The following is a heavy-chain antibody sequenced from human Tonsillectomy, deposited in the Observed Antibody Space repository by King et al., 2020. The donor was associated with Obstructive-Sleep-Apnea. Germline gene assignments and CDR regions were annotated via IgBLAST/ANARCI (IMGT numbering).Heavy chain of an antibody. CDR1: GGTISSSNFY. CDR2: IFYGGNT. V-gene: IGHV4-39*01. D-gene: IGHD5-18*01. Sequence: PLQESGPGLVKPSETLSLTCTVSGGTISSSNFYWSWIRQPPGKGLEWIGSIFYGGNTFYNKSLKSRVTISVDTSKNHFSLNLSSVTATDTAVYYCARHRDTALGPYNYWGQGTLVTVSS. J-gene: IGHJ4*02. CDR3: ARHRDTALGPYNY.